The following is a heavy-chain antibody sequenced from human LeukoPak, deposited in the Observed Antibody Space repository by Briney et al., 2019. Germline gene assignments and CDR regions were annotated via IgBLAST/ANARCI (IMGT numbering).Heavy chain of an antibody. CDR3: ARPTHNGSYPFDY. Sequence: ASVKVSCKASGYTFTGYYMHWVRQAPGQGLEWMGRINPNSGGTNYAQKFQGRVTMTRDTSISTAYMELSRLRSDDTAVYYCARPTHNGSYPFDYWGRGTLVTVSS. V-gene: IGHV1-2*06. CDR1: GYTFTGYY. J-gene: IGHJ4*02. D-gene: IGHD1-26*01. CDR2: INPNSGGT.